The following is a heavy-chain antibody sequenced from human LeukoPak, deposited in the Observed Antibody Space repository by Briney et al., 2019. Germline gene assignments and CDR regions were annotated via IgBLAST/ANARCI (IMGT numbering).Heavy chain of an antibody. Sequence: SETPSLTCTVSGGSISSRSYYWGWIRQPPGKGLEWIANIYYSGSTYYNPSLKSRVTISVDTSKNQFSLKVNSVTAADTAVYYCARAAYYDILTGYYNYYYGMDVWGQGTTVTVSS. J-gene: IGHJ6*02. D-gene: IGHD3-9*01. V-gene: IGHV4-39*01. CDR3: ARAAYYDILTGYYNYYYGMDV. CDR2: IYYSGST. CDR1: GGSISSRSYY.